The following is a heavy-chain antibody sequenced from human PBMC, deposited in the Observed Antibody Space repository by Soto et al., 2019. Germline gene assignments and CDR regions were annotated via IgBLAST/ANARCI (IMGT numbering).Heavy chain of an antibody. Sequence: QITLKESGPTLVKPTQTLTLTCTFSGFSLSTSGVGVGWIRQPPGKALEWLALIYWDDDKRYSPSLKSSLTNTKDTSKIQVVLTMTNMDPVDTATYYGAHNWLGSSGGSCYPKWGQGTLVTVSS. CDR2: IYWDDDK. V-gene: IGHV2-5*02. D-gene: IGHD2-15*01. CDR3: AHNWLGSSGGSCYPK. CDR1: GFSLSTSGVG. J-gene: IGHJ4*02.